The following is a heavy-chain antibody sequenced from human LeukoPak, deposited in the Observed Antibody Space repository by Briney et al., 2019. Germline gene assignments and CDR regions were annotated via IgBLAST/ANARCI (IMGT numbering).Heavy chain of an antibody. D-gene: IGHD6-13*01. J-gene: IGHJ6*04. CDR2: INGSGGST. V-gene: IGHV3-23*01. Sequence: PGGSLRLSCAASGFTFSSYAMSWVRQAPGKGLEWVSAINGSGGSTYYADSVKGRFTISRDNSRNTLYLQMNSLRVEDTAVYYCAKVSGYSSSWYEDVWGKGTTVTVSS. CDR3: AKVSGYSSSWYEDV. CDR1: GFTFSSYA.